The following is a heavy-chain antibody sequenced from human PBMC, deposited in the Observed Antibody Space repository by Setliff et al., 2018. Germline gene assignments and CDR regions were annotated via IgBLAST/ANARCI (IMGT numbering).Heavy chain of an antibody. CDR1: GYTFTTYY. CDR3: ARGDYGGYVALVDV. V-gene: IGHV1-2*06. J-gene: IGHJ6*04. CDR2: INPNSGGT. D-gene: IGHD4-17*01. Sequence: GASVKVSCKTSGYTFTTYYIYWVRQAPGQGLEWMGRINPNSGGTNYAQKFEGRVTMTTDTSITTAYMGLTRLTSDDTAVYYCARGDYGGYVALVDVWGKGTTVTVSS.